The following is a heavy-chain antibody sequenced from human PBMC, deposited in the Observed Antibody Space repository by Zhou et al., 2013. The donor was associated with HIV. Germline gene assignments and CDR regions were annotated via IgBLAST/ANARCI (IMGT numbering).Heavy chain of an antibody. V-gene: IGHV1-18*01. CDR1: GDTSTSHT. J-gene: IGHJ6*03. Sequence: QVQLVQSGAEVRKPGSSVKVSCKTSGDTSTSHTVSWVRQAPGQGLEWMGGISAYNGNTNYAQKLQGRLSVTTNTSTNTAYMELRSLRSDDTAVYYCARALSTRWIGGGFFYMDVWGKGTTVTVSS. CDR3: ARALSTRWIGGGFFYMDV. CDR2: ISAYNGNT. D-gene: IGHD6-19*01.